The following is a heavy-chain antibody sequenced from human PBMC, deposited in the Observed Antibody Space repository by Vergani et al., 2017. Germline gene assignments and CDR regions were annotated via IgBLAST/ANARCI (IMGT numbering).Heavy chain of an antibody. CDR1: GFNFPSFT. J-gene: IGHJ5*02. Sequence: EAYLVQSGGGLVTPGGSLRLSCAASGFNFPSFTMNWVRQAPGRGLEWISSIKFPPGEIFYADSVKGRFTISRDNVKNVLFLQMENLRAADTGVYFCARYIPASVKSPPHPDWFDPWGQGSLGTVSS. D-gene: IGHD4-17*01. V-gene: IGHV3-21*06. CDR2: IKFPPGEI. CDR3: ARYIPASVKSPPHPDWFDP.